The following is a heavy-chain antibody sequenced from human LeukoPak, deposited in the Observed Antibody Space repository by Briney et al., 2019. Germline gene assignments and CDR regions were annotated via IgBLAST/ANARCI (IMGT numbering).Heavy chain of an antibody. CDR3: ARDSPSRYYGMDV. V-gene: IGHV1-69*13. J-gene: IGHJ6*04. Sequence: SVKVSCKASGGTFSSYAISWVRQAPGQGLEWMGGIIPIFGTANYAQKFQGRVTITADESTSTAYMELSSLRSEDTAVYYCARDSPSRYYGMDVWGKGTMVTVSS. CDR1: GGTFSSYA. CDR2: IIPIFGTA. D-gene: IGHD2-2*01.